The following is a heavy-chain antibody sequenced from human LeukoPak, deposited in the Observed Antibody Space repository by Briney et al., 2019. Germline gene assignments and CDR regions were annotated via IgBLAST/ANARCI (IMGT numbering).Heavy chain of an antibody. CDR2: ISYDGSNK. CDR3: AKDRRYSYGPRYYGMDV. Sequence: GGSLRLSCAASGFTFSSYGMHWVGQAPGKGLEWVAVISYDGSNKYYADSVKGRFTISRDNSKNTLYLQMNSLRAEDTAVYYFAKDRRYSYGPRYYGMDVWGQGTTVTVYS. CDR1: GFTFSSYG. D-gene: IGHD5-18*01. J-gene: IGHJ6*02. V-gene: IGHV3-30*18.